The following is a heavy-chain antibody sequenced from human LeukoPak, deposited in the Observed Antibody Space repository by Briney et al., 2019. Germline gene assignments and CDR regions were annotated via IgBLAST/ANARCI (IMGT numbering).Heavy chain of an antibody. J-gene: IGHJ4*02. Sequence: GETLKISCKGSGYSFTNYRIGWVRQMPGKGLEWMATIYPGDSETRYSPSFQGQVTISVDKSINTAYLQWSRLKASDTAMYYCARQRWLQLYYFDYWGQGTLFTVSS. CDR1: GYSFTNYR. V-gene: IGHV5-51*01. CDR3: ARQRWLQLYYFDY. D-gene: IGHD5-24*01. CDR2: IYPGDSET.